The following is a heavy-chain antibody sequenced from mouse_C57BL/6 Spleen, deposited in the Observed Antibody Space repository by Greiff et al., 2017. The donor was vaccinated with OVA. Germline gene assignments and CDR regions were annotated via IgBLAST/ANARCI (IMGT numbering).Heavy chain of an antibody. D-gene: IGHD1-1*01. CDR1: GYTFTSYW. Sequence: VQLQQSGTVLARPGASVKMSCKTSGYTFTSYWMHWVKQRPGQGLEWIGAIYPANSDTSYNQKFKGKSNLTAVTSASTAYMGLSRLRNEDSAVYYCTRPDGSRYGGFAYWGQGTLVTVSA. J-gene: IGHJ3*01. V-gene: IGHV1-5*01. CDR2: IYPANSDT. CDR3: TRPDGSRYGGFAY.